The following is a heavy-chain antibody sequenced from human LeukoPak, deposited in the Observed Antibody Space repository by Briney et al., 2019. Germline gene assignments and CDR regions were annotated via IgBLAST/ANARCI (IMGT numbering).Heavy chain of an antibody. J-gene: IGHJ2*01. CDR2: IYYSGST. CDR1: GGSISSYY. D-gene: IGHD2-8*01. V-gene: IGHV4-59*01. CDR3: ARSSGVNWYLDL. Sequence: SETLSLTCTVSGGSISSYYWSWIRQPPGKGLEWIGYIYYSGSTNYNPSLKSRVTISVDTSKNQFSLKLSSVTAADTAVYYCARSSGVNWYLDLWGRGTLVTVSS.